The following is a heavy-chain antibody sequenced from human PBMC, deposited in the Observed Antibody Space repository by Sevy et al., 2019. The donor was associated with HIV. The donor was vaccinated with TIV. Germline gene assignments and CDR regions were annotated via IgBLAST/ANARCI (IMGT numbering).Heavy chain of an antibody. D-gene: IGHD2-15*01. Sequence: GGFLRLSCAASGFTFSSYAMNWVRQAPGKGLEWVSSINAISSNIYYADSVKGRFTISRDNAENSLYLQMNSVRAEDTALYYCARDLFSGGNAVYGYWGQGTLVTVSS. CDR1: GFTFSSYA. CDR3: ARDLFSGGNAVYGY. V-gene: IGHV3-21*01. J-gene: IGHJ4*02. CDR2: INAISSNI.